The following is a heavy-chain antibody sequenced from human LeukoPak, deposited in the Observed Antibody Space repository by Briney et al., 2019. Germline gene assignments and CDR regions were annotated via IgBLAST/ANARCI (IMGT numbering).Heavy chain of an antibody. D-gene: IGHD3-22*01. CDR2: IYYSGST. Sequence: SETLSLTCTVSGGSISSYYWSWIRQPPGKGLEWIGYIYYSGSTNYNPSLKSRVTISVDTSKNQFSLKLSSVTAADTAVYYCARVRYYDSSGYYLDAFDIRGQGTMVTVSS. CDR3: ARVRYYDSSGYYLDAFDI. CDR1: GGSISSYY. V-gene: IGHV4-59*01. J-gene: IGHJ3*02.